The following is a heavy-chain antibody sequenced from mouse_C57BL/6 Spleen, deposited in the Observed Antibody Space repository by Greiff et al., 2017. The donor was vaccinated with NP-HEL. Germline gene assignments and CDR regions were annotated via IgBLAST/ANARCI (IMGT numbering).Heavy chain of an antibody. J-gene: IGHJ4*01. CDR3: ARKLGPYYYAMDY. V-gene: IGHV1-82*01. CDR2: IYPGDGDT. CDR1: GYAFSSSW. D-gene: IGHD4-1*01. Sequence: QVQLKQSGPELVKPGASVKISCKASGYAFSSSWMNWVKQRPGKGLEWIGRIYPGDGDTNYNGKFKGKATLTADKSSSTAYMQLSSLTSEDSAVYFCARKLGPYYYAMDYWGQGTSVTVSS.